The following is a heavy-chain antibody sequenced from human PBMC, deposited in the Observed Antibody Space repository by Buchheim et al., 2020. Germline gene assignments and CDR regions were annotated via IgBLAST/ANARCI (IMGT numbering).Heavy chain of an antibody. V-gene: IGHV3-66*02. CDR3: ARDRDDDTNYGWFGP. CDR1: GFIVSTNY. D-gene: IGHD4-11*01. Sequence: DVQLVESGGGLVQPGGSLRLSCAASGFIVSTNYMSWVRQAPGKGLEWVSLISCAGNTYYADPVKARFTISRDTSKNMLYLQINSLRPEDTAVYYCARDRDDDTNYGWFGPWGQGTL. CDR2: ISCAGNT. J-gene: IGHJ5*02.